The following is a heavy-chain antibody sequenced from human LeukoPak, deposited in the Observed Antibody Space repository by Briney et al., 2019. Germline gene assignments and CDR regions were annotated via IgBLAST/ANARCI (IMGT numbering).Heavy chain of an antibody. D-gene: IGHD6-19*01. CDR3: ARGTGIAVAADYWYFDL. Sequence: PSETLSLTCAVDGGSFSGYYWGWVRQPPGKGLEWGGEINQSGSTNYNPSLKSRVTISVDTSKYQFSLKLSSVTAADTAVYYCARGTGIAVAADYWYFDLWGRGTLVTVSS. CDR2: INQSGST. CDR1: GGSFSGYY. V-gene: IGHV4-34*01. J-gene: IGHJ2*01.